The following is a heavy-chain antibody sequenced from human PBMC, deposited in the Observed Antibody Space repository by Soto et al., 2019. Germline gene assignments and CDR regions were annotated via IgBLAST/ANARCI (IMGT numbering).Heavy chain of an antibody. D-gene: IGHD5-12*01. V-gene: IGHV3-30*18. J-gene: IGHJ4*02. CDR3: AKDTVAVEWLRFYFDY. CDR2: ISYDGSNK. CDR1: GFTFSSYG. Sequence: QVQLVESGGGVVQPGRSLRLSCAASGFTFSSYGMHWVRQAPGKGLEWVAVISYDGSNKYYADSVKGRFTISRDNSKNTLYLQMNSLRAEDTAVYYCAKDTVAVEWLRFYFDYWGQGTLVTVSS.